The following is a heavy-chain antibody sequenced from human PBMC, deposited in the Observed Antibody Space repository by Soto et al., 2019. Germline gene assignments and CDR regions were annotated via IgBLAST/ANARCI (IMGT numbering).Heavy chain of an antibody. CDR2: IYYSGST. D-gene: IGHD3-22*01. CDR1: GGSISSYY. CDR3: ARMGYYDSSGYPTDPFDY. Sequence: SETLSLTCTVSGGSISSYYWSWIRQPPGKGLEWIGYIYYSGSTNYNPSLKSRVTISVDTSKNQFSLKLRSVTAADTAVYYCARMGYYDSSGYPTDPFDYWGQGTLVTVSS. J-gene: IGHJ4*02. V-gene: IGHV4-59*01.